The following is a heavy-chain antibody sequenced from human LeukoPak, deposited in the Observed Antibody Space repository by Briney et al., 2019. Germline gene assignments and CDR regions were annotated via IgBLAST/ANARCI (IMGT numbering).Heavy chain of an antibody. CDR2: MYSSGST. J-gene: IGHJ5*02. D-gene: IGHD3-16*01. V-gene: IGHV4-39*01. CDR1: GGSISSSSYY. Sequence: SETLSLTCTVSGGSISSSSYYWGWIRQPPGKGLEWIGSMYSSGSTYYNPSLKSRVTISVDTSKNQFSLKLSSVTAADTAVYYCARHAKLGEMYNWFDPWGQGTLVTVSS. CDR3: ARHAKLGEMYNWFDP.